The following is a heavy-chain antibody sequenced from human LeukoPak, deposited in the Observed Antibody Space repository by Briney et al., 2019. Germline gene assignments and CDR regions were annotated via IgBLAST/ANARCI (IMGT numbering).Heavy chain of an antibody. J-gene: IGHJ4*02. D-gene: IGHD2-8*01. CDR3: TRLGYCTNGVCYFDY. Sequence: PGGSLRLSCAASGFTFSSYWMSWVRQAPGKGLEWVANVKQDGSEKYYVDSVKGRFTISRDNAKNSLYLQMNSLRAEDTAVYYCTRLGYCTNGVCYFDYWGQGTLVTVSS. V-gene: IGHV3-7*01. CDR2: VKQDGSEK. CDR1: GFTFSSYW.